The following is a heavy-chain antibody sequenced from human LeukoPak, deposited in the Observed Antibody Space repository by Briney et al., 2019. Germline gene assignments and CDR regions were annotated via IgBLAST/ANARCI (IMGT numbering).Heavy chain of an antibody. Sequence: PSETLSLTCTVSGGSISSGSYYWSWIRQPAGKGLEWIGRIYTSGSTNYNPSLKSRVTISVDTSKNQFSLKLSSVTAADTAVYYCARDEGYSSLGYYFDYWGQGTLVTVS. J-gene: IGHJ4*02. CDR1: GGSISSGSYY. CDR3: ARDEGYSSLGYYFDY. CDR2: IYTSGST. V-gene: IGHV4-61*02. D-gene: IGHD3-22*01.